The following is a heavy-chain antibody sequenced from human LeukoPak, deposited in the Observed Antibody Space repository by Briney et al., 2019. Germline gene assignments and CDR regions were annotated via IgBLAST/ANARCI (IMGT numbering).Heavy chain of an antibody. V-gene: IGHV3-23*01. Sequence: GGSLRLSCAASGFSFSTYAMSWVRQAPGKGLEWVSTISGRGGNTYYADSVRGRFTISRVNSVNTLYLQMNSLRVEDTAIYYCVRDRGTYRPIDYWGQGTLVTVSS. CDR1: GFSFSTYA. CDR2: ISGRGGNT. D-gene: IGHD1-26*01. CDR3: VRDRGTYRPIDY. J-gene: IGHJ4*02.